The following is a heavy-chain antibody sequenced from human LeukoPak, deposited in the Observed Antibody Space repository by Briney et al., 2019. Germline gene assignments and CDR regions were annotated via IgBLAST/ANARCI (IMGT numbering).Heavy chain of an antibody. CDR2: ISSSSSYI. CDR1: GFTFSSYS. D-gene: IGHD3-16*01. V-gene: IGHV3-21*01. J-gene: IGHJ5*02. CDR3: ASGGYEGVDWFDP. Sequence: GGSLRLSCAASGFTFSSYSMNWVRQAPGKGLEWVSSISSSSSYIYYADSVKGRFTISRDNAKNSLYLQMNSLRAEDMAVYYCASGGYEGVDWFDPWGQGTLVTVSS.